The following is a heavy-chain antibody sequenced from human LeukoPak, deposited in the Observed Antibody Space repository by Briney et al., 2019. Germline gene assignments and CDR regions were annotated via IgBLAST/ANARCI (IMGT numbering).Heavy chain of an antibody. CDR1: GYTFTSYG. Sequence: ASVKVSCKASGYTFTSYGISWVQQAPGQGLEWMGWISAYNGNTNYAQKLQGRVTMTTDTSTSTAYMELRSLRSDDTAVYYCARYSSGWYGGGFDYWGQGTLVTVSS. CDR2: ISAYNGNT. CDR3: ARYSSGWYGGGFDY. V-gene: IGHV1-18*01. J-gene: IGHJ4*02. D-gene: IGHD6-19*01.